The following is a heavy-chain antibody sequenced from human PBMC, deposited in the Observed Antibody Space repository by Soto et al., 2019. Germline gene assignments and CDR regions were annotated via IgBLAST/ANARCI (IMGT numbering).Heavy chain of an antibody. V-gene: IGHV3-73*01. D-gene: IGHD1-7*01. CDR2: IRSRAYSYAT. CDR3: TRSRDPLVLDDF. Sequence: PGESLKISCAASGFTFSGSAIHWVRQASGKGLEWLGRIRSRAYSYATTYTASVKGRFTISRDDSKNTAYLQMNSLKTEDSAVYYCTRSRDPLVLDDFWGQGTLVTVSS. J-gene: IGHJ4*02. CDR1: GFTFSGSA.